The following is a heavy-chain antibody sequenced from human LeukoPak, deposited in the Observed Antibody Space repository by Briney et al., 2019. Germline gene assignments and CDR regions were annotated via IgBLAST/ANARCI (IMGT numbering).Heavy chain of an antibody. CDR3: ARLSDYDVNNWFDP. Sequence: PSETLSLTCTVSGGSISSYYWSWIRQPAGKGLEWIGRIYTSGSTNYNPSLKSRVTMSVDTSKNQFSLKLSSVTAADTAVYYCARLSDYDVNNWFDPWGQGTLVTVSS. V-gene: IGHV4-4*07. J-gene: IGHJ5*02. D-gene: IGHD4-17*01. CDR1: GGSISSYY. CDR2: IYTSGST.